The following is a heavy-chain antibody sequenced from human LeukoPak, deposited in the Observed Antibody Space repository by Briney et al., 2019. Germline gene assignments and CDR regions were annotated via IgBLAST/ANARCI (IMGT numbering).Heavy chain of an antibody. CDR1: GFTFGDYA. Sequence: QPGRSLRLSCTASGFTFGDYAMSWFHQAPGKGLECVGFIRSKAYGGTTEYAAPVKGRFTISRDDSKSIAYLQMNSLKTEDTAVYYCTRVGDYYDSSGYYPYWGQGTLVTVSS. V-gene: IGHV3-49*03. D-gene: IGHD3-22*01. CDR3: TRVGDYYDSSGYYPY. CDR2: IRSKAYGGTT. J-gene: IGHJ4*02.